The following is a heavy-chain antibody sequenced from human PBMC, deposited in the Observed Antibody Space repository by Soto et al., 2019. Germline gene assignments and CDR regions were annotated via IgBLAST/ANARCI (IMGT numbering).Heavy chain of an antibody. CDR3: ARVRYSGYDFDY. V-gene: IGHV3-72*01. CDR1: GFTFSDHY. CDR2: SRNKANSYTT. D-gene: IGHD5-12*01. Sequence: EVQLVESGGGLVQPGGSLRLSCAASGFTFSDHYMDWVRQAPGKGLEWVARSRNKANSYTTEYAASVKGRFSISRDASKNSLYLQMNSLKTEDTAVYYCARVRYSGYDFDYWGQGTLVTVSS. J-gene: IGHJ4*02.